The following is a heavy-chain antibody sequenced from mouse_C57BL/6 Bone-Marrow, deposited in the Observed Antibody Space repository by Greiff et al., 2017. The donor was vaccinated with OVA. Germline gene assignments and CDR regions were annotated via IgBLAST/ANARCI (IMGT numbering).Heavy chain of an antibody. CDR2: IYPGDGDT. CDR1: GYAFSSSW. Sequence: QVQLQQSGPELVKPGASVKISCKASGYAFSSSWMNWVKQRPGKGLEWIGRIYPGDGDTNYNGKFKGKATLTADKSSSTAYMQLSSLTSEDSAVYFCARAVSNYVGTSFDYWGQGTTRTVSS. D-gene: IGHD2-5*01. CDR3: ARAVSNYVGTSFDY. J-gene: IGHJ2*01. V-gene: IGHV1-82*01.